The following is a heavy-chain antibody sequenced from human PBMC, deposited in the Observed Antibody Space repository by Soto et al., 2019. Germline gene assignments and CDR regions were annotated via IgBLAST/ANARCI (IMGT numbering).Heavy chain of an antibody. V-gene: IGHV4-59*01. CDR1: GGSISSYY. CDR3: ASTVVVAATGYYYMDV. D-gene: IGHD2-15*01. Sequence: SETLSLTCTVSGGSISSYYWSWIRQPPGKGLEWIGYIHYSGSTNYNPSLKSRVTISADTSKNQFSLKLSSVTAADTAVYYCASTVVVAATGYYYMDVWGKGTTVTVSS. CDR2: IHYSGST. J-gene: IGHJ6*03.